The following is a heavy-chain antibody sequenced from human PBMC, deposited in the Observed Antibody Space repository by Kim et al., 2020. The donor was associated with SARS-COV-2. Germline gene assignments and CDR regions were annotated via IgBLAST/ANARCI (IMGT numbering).Heavy chain of an antibody. CDR2: INAGNGNT. D-gene: IGHD6-19*01. Sequence: ASVKVSCKASGYTFTSYAMHWVRQAPGQRLEWMGWINAGNGNTKYSQKFQGRVTITRDTSARTAYMELSSLRSEETAVYYCARAYIAVAAYSWFDPWGQGPLVTVSS. V-gene: IGHV1-3*01. CDR3: ARAYIAVAAYSWFDP. J-gene: IGHJ5*02. CDR1: GYTFTSYA.